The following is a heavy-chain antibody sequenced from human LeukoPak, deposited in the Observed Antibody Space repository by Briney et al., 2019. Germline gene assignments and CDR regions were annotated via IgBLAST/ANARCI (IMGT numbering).Heavy chain of an antibody. J-gene: IGHJ3*02. D-gene: IGHD3-3*01. CDR2: IYHSGST. CDR3: ARAQLRFLPTDAFDI. CDR1: GGSISSSSYY. V-gene: IGHV4-39*07. Sequence: PSETLSLTCTVSGGSISSSSYYWGWIRLPPGKGLEWIGSIYHSGSTYYNPSLKSRVTISVDTSKNQFSLKLSSVTAADTAVYYCARAQLRFLPTDAFDIWGQGTMVTVSS.